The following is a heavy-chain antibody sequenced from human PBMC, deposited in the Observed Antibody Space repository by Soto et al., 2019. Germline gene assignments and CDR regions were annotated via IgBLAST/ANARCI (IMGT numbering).Heavy chain of an antibody. CDR2: IYYSGST. CDR3: ARLLRSIVSPWFDP. V-gene: IGHV4-61*01. D-gene: IGHD2-15*01. CDR1: GGSVSSGSYY. J-gene: IGHJ5*02. Sequence: QVQLQESGPGLVKPSETLSLTCTVSGGSVSSGSYYWSWIRQPPGKGLEWIGDIYYSGSTNYNPSLKSRVTISVDTSKNQLSLKVTFVTAADTAMYYCARLLRSIVSPWFDPWGQGTLVTVSS.